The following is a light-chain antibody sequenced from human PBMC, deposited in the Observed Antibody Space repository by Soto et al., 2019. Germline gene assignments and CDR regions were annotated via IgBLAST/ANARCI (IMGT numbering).Light chain of an antibody. CDR3: TSYAGSNTPHV. CDR1: SSDVGGYHY. Sequence: QSVLTQPPSAAGSPGQSVTISCPGTSSDVGGYHYVSWYQQHPGKAPKLVIFEVTKRPSGVPDRFSGSKSGNTASLTVSGLQAEYEADYYCTSYAGSNTPHVLATGTKLTVL. CDR2: EVT. V-gene: IGLV2-8*01. J-gene: IGLJ1*01.